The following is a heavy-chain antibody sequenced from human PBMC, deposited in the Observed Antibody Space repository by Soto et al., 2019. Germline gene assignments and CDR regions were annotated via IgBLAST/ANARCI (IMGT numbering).Heavy chain of an antibody. J-gene: IGHJ4*02. Sequence: QVQLQEWGPGLLKPSQTLSLTCTVSGGSINSGDSYWNWIRQHPEKGLEWIGYINYRGSTFYNPSLKSRIIISVDTSKNQFSLSLSSVTAADTAVYYCARDAPGVAPYWGQGTLVTVSS. CDR3: ARDAPGVAPY. CDR2: INYRGST. CDR1: GGSINSGDSY. V-gene: IGHV4-31*03. D-gene: IGHD2-15*01.